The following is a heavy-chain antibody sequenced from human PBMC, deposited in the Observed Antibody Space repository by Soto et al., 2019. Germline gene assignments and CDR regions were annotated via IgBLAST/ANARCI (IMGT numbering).Heavy chain of an antibody. D-gene: IGHD6-19*01. CDR2: FFPSGNT. Sequence: SETLSLTCNVSGFSIFNGYYWGWIRQSPGKGLEWIGSFFPSGNTFYNPSLKSRLTISVDASKNQFSLSLKSVTAADTAVYYCARISSAVDTWGQGTLVTVSS. J-gene: IGHJ5*02. V-gene: IGHV4-38-2*02. CDR1: GFSIFNGYY. CDR3: ARISSAVDT.